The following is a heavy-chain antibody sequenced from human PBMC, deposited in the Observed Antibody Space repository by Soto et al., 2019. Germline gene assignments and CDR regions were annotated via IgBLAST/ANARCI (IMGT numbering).Heavy chain of an antibody. CDR3: ARDRSHNSTSYDAFDI. D-gene: IGHD1-20*01. CDR1: GGSVSSGGHY. CDR2: ISDTGTT. V-gene: IGHV4-61*08. J-gene: IGHJ3*02. Sequence: SETLSLTCSVSGGSVSSGGHYWSWMRQRPGKGLGWIGYISDTGTTNYNPSLKSRVTISLDMSKNRVSLRLDSVPAADTALYYSARDRSHNSTSYDAFDIWGQGTMVTVSS.